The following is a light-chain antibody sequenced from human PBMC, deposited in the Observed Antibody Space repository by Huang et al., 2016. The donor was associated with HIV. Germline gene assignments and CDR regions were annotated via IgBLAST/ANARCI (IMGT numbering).Light chain of an antibody. J-gene: IGKJ5*01. CDR3: LQADISPRS. V-gene: IGKV1-12*01. Sequence: DIQMTQSPSSVAASEGDTVTITCRASQDISIWLAWYQKKPREAPTLLIHSASILVSGVPSMFSGSGSGTNFSLTINGLRPDDFATYYCLQADISPRSFGQGTRL. CDR2: SAS. CDR1: QDISIW.